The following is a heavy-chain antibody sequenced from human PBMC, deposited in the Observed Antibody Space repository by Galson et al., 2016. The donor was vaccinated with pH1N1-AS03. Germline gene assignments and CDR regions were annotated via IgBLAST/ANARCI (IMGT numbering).Heavy chain of an antibody. CDR2: IKEDGNDQ. D-gene: IGHD3-10*01. CDR1: GFTFGAFW. CDR3: ARTRGVLQSSGEMLSYFDY. Sequence: LSCAASGFTFGAFWMSWVRQAPGKGLEWVANIKEDGNDQHYVASVKGRFTISRDNAKKSLFLQMNSLTADDTAVYYCARTRGVLQSSGEMLSYFDYWGLGSLVTVSS. V-gene: IGHV3-7*01. J-gene: IGHJ4*02.